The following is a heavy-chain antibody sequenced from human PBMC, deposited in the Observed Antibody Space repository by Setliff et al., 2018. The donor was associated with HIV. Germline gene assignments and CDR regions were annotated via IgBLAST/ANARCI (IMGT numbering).Heavy chain of an antibody. J-gene: IGHJ5*02. D-gene: IGHD1-20*01. CDR1: GGTLSTYA. CDR3: AILSVYWFDP. CDR2: IIPVFGPA. Sequence: SVKVSCKASGGTLSTYAVSWVRQAPGQGLEWMGGIIPVFGPADYAKKFQGRVTITADESTRTAYMELSSLRSEDTAVCYCAILSVYWFDPWGQGTPVTVSS. V-gene: IGHV1-69*13.